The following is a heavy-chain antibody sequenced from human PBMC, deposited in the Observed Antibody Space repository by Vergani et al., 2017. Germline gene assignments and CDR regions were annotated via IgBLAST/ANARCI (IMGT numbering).Heavy chain of an antibody. J-gene: IGHJ3*02. CDR2: IHHSGAT. Sequence: QVQLQESGPGLVKPSETLPLTCTVSGGSITNNFWSWIRRPPGKGLEWSGYIHHSGATNSKTSLRSRVSISIDTSKSSFSLRLSSVTTADTAMYYCARDTFXLDSENYDDVFDSWGQGTMVIVSS. CDR1: GGSITNNF. CDR3: ARDTFXLDSENYDDVFDS. D-gene: IGHD3-16*01. V-gene: IGHV4-59*01.